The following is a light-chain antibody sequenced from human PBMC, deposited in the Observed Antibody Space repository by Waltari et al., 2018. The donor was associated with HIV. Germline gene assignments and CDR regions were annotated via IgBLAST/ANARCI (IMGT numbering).Light chain of an antibody. CDR2: GKN. CDR3: NSRDTSGNHQV. V-gene: IGLV3-19*01. Sequence: SSELTQDTAVSVALGQTVRISCQGDSVRSDYASSYQQKPGQAPVLVIYGKNTRPSWIPYRFSASSSGTTASLTISGAQAEDEADYYCNSRDTSGNHQVFGGGTTLTVL. J-gene: IGLJ2*01. CDR1: SVRSDY.